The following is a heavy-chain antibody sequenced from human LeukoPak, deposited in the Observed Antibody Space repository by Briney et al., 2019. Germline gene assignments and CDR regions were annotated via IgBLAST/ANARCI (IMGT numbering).Heavy chain of an antibody. D-gene: IGHD2-15*01. Sequence: GGSLRLSCAASGFTFSSYAMSWVRQAPGKGLEWVSIISGSDGSAYYADSVKGRFTISRDNSKNTLYLQTNSLRAEDTAVYYCAKAGAVVVVAAKYFDYWGQGTLVTVSS. CDR2: ISGSDGSA. V-gene: IGHV3-23*01. CDR1: GFTFSSYA. CDR3: AKAGAVVVVAAKYFDY. J-gene: IGHJ4*02.